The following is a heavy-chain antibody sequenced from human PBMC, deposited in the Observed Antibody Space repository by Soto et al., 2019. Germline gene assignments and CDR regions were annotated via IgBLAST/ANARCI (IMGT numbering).Heavy chain of an antibody. CDR2: IKSKTDGGKT. CDR3: TTQRYYYDSSGYLSNDAFDI. Sequence: GGSLRLSCAASGFTFSNAWMNWVRQAPGKGLEWVGRIKSKTDGGKTDYAAPVKGRFTISRDDSKNTLYLQMNSLKTYVTAVYYSTTQRYYYDSSGYLSNDAFDIWGQGTMVTVSS. V-gene: IGHV3-15*07. D-gene: IGHD3-22*01. CDR1: GFTFSNAW. J-gene: IGHJ3*02.